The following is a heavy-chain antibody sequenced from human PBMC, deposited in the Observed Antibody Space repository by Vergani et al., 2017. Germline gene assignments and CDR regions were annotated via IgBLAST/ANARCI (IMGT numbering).Heavy chain of an antibody. Sequence: QITLKESGPTLVKPTQTLTLTCTFSGFSLNTRGVSVAWIRQPPGKALDSLALIYWNDDQHYSPTLNNRVNITKDTSKNQVVLTMTNMDYVDTGTYYCVYRKTGCGTTGCFYPFYYYYYMDVWGKGTTVTVSS. V-gene: IGHV2-5*04. D-gene: IGHD1-7*01. J-gene: IGHJ6*03. CDR2: IYWNDDQ. CDR3: VYRKTGCGTTGCFYPFYYYYYMDV. CDR1: GFSLNTRGVS.